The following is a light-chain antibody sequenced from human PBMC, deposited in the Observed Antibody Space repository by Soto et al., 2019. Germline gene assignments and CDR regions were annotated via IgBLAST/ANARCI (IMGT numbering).Light chain of an antibody. Sequence: AIQVTESPPSLSASVVDRVRITCRASQGINNDLAWYQQKPGKAPKLLIYGATNLHTGVPSRFSGSGSGTDFTLTISSLQPEDFATYYCQRYYNAPFTFGGGTKVDI. CDR3: QRYYNAPFT. V-gene: IGKV1-6*01. J-gene: IGKJ4*01. CDR1: QGINND. CDR2: GAT.